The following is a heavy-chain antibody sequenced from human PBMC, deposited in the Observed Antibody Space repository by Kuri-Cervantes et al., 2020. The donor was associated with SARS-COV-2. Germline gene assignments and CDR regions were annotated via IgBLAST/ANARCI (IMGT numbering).Heavy chain of an antibody. Sequence: GGSLRLSCAASGFTFDDYAMHWVRQTPGKGLEWVSGINWNSGITGYVDPVKGRFTISRDNAKNTLYLQMDSLRVEDTAVYYCGGIKGASLDYWGQGTLVTVSS. CDR3: GGIKGASLDY. CDR1: GFTFDDYA. J-gene: IGHJ4*02. V-gene: IGHV3-9*01. D-gene: IGHD1-26*01. CDR2: INWNSGIT.